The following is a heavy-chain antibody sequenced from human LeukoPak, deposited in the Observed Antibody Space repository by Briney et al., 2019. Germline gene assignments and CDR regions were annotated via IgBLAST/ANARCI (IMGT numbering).Heavy chain of an antibody. CDR1: GGSISSYY. Sequence: SETLSLTCTVSGGSISSYYWSWIRQPPGKGLEWIGDIYYSGSTNYNPSLKSRVTISVDTSKNQFSLKLSSVTAADTAVYYCARSGSSPFDSWGQGTLVTVSS. D-gene: IGHD2-15*01. J-gene: IGHJ4*02. V-gene: IGHV4-59*01. CDR2: IYYSGST. CDR3: ARSGSSPFDS.